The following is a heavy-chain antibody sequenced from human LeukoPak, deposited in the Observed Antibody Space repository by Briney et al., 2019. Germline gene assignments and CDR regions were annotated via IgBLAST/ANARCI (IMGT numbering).Heavy chain of an antibody. J-gene: IGHJ2*01. D-gene: IGHD4-17*01. CDR2: INHSGST. CDR3: ARAGTGDGFDL. Sequence: PSETLSLTCAVYGGSFSGYYWSWIRQPPGKGLEWIGEINHSGSTNYNPSLKSQVTISVDTSKNQFSLKLSSVTAADTAVYYCARAGTGDGFDLWGRGTLVTVSS. V-gene: IGHV4-34*01. CDR1: GGSFSGYY.